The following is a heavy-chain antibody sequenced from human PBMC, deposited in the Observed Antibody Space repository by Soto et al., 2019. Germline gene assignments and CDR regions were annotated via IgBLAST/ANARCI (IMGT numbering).Heavy chain of an antibody. CDR3: TTGDYYDSSGRDY. Sequence: EVQLVESGGGLVKPGGSLRLSCAASGFTFSNAWMTWVRQAPGKGLEWVGGIKSKTDGGKTDYAAPVKGRFTISRDDSKNTLYRQMNSLKTEDTAVYYCTTGDYYDSSGRDYWGQGTLVTVSS. CDR1: GFTFSNAW. J-gene: IGHJ4*02. D-gene: IGHD3-22*01. CDR2: IKSKTDGGKT. V-gene: IGHV3-15*01.